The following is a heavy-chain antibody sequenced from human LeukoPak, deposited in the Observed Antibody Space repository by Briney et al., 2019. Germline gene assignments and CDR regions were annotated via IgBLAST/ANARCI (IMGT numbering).Heavy chain of an antibody. CDR1: GFTFSTYT. Sequence: TGGSLRLSCIASGFTFSTYTINWVRQAPGKGLEWVANIKQDGSEKYYVGSVKGRFTISRDNAKNSLDLQMNSLRAEDTAVYYCARRLKQDATKTFDYWGQGTLVTVSS. J-gene: IGHJ4*02. V-gene: IGHV3-7*01. CDR3: ARRLKQDATKTFDY. CDR2: IKQDGSEK. D-gene: IGHD5-12*01.